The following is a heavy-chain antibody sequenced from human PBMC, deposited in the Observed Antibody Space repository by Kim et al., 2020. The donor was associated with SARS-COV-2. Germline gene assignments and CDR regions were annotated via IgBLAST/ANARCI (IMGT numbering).Heavy chain of an antibody. V-gene: IGHV4-39*01. D-gene: IGHD6-13*01. CDR2: FYYSGST. Sequence: SETLSLTCTVSGGSISSSRYYWGWIRQPPGKGLEWIGIFYYSGSTYYTPPLRSRITISADTSNNQFSLNRSFVTAADTAVYYCVRRRIPCSSWGSSDWYYFDHLGQGTLVTVSS. CDR3: VRRRIPCSSWGSSDWYYFDH. CDR1: GGSISSSRYY. J-gene: IGHJ4*02.